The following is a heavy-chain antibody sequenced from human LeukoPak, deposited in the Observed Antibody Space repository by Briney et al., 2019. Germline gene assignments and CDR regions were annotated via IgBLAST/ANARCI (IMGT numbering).Heavy chain of an antibody. Sequence: GGSLRLSCAASGFTFSDYYMSWIRQAPGKGLEWVSYISSSGSTIYYADSVKGRFTISRDNAKNSLYLQMNNLRAEDTAVYYCARMESWELPVSATKYYYGMDVWGQGTTVTVSS. CDR1: GFTFSDYY. D-gene: IGHD1-26*01. V-gene: IGHV3-11*01. J-gene: IGHJ6*02. CDR2: ISSSGSTI. CDR3: ARMESWELPVSATKYYYGMDV.